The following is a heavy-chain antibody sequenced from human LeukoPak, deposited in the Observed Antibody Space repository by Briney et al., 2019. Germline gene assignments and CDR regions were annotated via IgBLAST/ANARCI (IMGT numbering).Heavy chain of an antibody. Sequence: SETLSLTCTVSGGSISSYYWSWIRQPPGKGLKWIGNIYYSGYTTYSPSLRSRVTISVDTSKNQFSLKLSSVTAEDTAVYYCARGTAAGRRRSYYYYYYMDVWGKGTTVTVSS. CDR1: GGSISSYY. CDR2: IYYSGYT. CDR3: ARGTAAGRRRSYYYYYYMDV. D-gene: IGHD6-13*01. J-gene: IGHJ6*03. V-gene: IGHV4-59*01.